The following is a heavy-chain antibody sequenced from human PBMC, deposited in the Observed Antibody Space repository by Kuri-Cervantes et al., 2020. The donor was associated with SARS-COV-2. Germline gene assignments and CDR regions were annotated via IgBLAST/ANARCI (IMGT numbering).Heavy chain of an antibody. Sequence: GESLKISCAASGFTFSSYAMSWVRQAPGKGLEWVSAISGSGGSTYYADSVKGRFTISRNNAKNSLYLQMNSLRAEDTAVYYCARDVAAGRAYYYYMDVWGKGTTVTVSS. D-gene: IGHD6-13*01. J-gene: IGHJ6*03. CDR2: ISGSGGST. CDR1: GFTFSSYA. CDR3: ARDVAAGRAYYYYMDV. V-gene: IGHV3-23*01.